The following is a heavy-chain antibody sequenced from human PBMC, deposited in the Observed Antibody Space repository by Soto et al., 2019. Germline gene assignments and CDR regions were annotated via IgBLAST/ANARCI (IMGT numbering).Heavy chain of an antibody. CDR1: GGTFSSYA. CDR3: ARVLSSEWTPNYYYYGMDV. J-gene: IGHJ6*02. D-gene: IGHD6-6*01. V-gene: IGHV1-69*01. CDR2: IIPIFGTA. Sequence: QVQLVQSVAEVKKPGSSVKVSCKASGGTFSSYAISWVRQAPGQGLEWMGGIIPIFGTANYAQKFQGRVTIAADESTSTAYMELRSLRSEDTAVYYCARVLSSEWTPNYYYYGMDVWGQGTTVTLS.